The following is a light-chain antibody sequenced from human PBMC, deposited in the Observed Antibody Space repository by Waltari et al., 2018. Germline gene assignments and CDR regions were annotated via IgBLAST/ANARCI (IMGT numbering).Light chain of an antibody. CDR3: QQYHRYSA. CDR1: QTLGGW. V-gene: IGKV1-5*03. J-gene: IGKJ1*01. Sequence: DIQMTQSPSTLAASVGDRVTITRRASQTLGGWLAWYQQKPGKAPKLLIYKASILESGVPSRFTGSASGTEFTLTISSLQTDDFATYYCQQYHRYSAFGQGTKVEIK. CDR2: KAS.